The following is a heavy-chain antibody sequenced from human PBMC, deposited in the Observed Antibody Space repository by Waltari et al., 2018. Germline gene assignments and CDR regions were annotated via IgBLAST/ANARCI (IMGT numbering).Heavy chain of an antibody. D-gene: IGHD2-2*01. CDR2: INTNSENP. J-gene: IGHJ4*02. CDR3: ARISSTSDFDY. CDR1: GYTFTSYA. Sequence: VQLVQSGSELTKPGAAVKVSCKASGYTFTSYAMNWGRQATGQGLEWRGWINTNSENPTYAQGFTGRFVFSLDTSVSTAYLQISSLKADDTAVYYCARISSTSDFDYWGQGTLVTVSS. V-gene: IGHV7-4-1*02.